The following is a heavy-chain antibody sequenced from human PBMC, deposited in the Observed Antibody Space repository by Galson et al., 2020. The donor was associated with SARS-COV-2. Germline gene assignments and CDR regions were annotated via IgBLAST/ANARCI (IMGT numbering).Heavy chain of an antibody. J-gene: IGHJ3*01. D-gene: IGHD3-10*01. CDR1: GFTFSTYW. V-gene: IGHV3-7*03. CDR2: IKGDGSKS. Sequence: GGSLRLSCAASGFTFSTYWMIWVRQAPGKGLEWVANIKGDGSKSYYLDSVTGRFTISRDNTKNSLYLQMNSLRVEDTALYYCTRDLNYYKSGSYFDAFDVWGQGTMVTVSS. CDR3: TRDLNYYKSGSYFDAFDV.